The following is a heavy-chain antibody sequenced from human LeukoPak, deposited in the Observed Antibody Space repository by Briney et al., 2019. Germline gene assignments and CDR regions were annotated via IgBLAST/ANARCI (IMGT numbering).Heavy chain of an antibody. CDR2: ISSSGSML. Sequence: GGSLRLSCAASGFTFSDYYMNWIRQAPGKGLEWVSYISSSGSMLYYTDSVKGRFTISRDNAKNSLYLQMNSLRAEDTAVYYCAREFLFRYCSGGTCYAHRAFDIWGQGTMVTVSS. CDR1: GFTFSDYY. J-gene: IGHJ3*02. CDR3: AREFLFRYCSGGTCYAHRAFDI. V-gene: IGHV3-11*01. D-gene: IGHD2-15*01.